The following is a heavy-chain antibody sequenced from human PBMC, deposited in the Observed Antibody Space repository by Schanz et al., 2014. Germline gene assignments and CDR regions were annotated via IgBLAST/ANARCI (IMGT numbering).Heavy chain of an antibody. CDR2: INPSGGST. D-gene: IGHD6-13*01. CDR3: ARDGEAAADCDY. V-gene: IGHV1-46*03. Sequence: QVQLVQSGAEVKKPGASVKVSCKASGYTFTSYYMHWVRQAPGQGLGWMGIINPSGGSTSYAQKFQGRVTVTRDTSTSTVYMELSSLRSEDTAVYYCARDGEAAADCDYWGQGTLVTVSS. CDR1: GYTFTSYY. J-gene: IGHJ4*02.